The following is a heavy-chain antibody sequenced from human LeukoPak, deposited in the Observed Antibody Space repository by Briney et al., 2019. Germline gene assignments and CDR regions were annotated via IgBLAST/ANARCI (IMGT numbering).Heavy chain of an antibody. CDR2: ITNNGRST. Sequence: PGGSLRLSCSASGFTFSRYAMHWVRQPPGEGLEYVSAITNNGRSTYYADSVKGRFTISRDNSKNTLYLQMSRVRAEDTAVYYCASTYSYDSSGYYPFDYWGQGTLVTVPS. J-gene: IGHJ4*02. CDR3: ASTYSYDSSGYYPFDY. V-gene: IGHV3-64D*06. D-gene: IGHD3-22*01. CDR1: GFTFSRYA.